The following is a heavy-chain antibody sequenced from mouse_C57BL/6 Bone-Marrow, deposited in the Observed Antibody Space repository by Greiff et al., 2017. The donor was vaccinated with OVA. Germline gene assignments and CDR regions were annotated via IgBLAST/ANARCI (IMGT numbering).Heavy chain of an antibody. D-gene: IGHD1-1*01. J-gene: IGHJ3*01. CDR2: IDPSDSYT. CDR3: ARYGVVADAY. Sequence: QVQLQQPGAELVMHGASVKLSCKASGYTFTSYWMHWVKQRPGQGLEWIGEIDPSDSYTNYNQKFKGKSTLTVDKSSSTAYMQLSSLTSEDSAVYYCARYGVVADAYWGQGTLVTVSA. CDR1: GYTFTSYW. V-gene: IGHV1-69*01.